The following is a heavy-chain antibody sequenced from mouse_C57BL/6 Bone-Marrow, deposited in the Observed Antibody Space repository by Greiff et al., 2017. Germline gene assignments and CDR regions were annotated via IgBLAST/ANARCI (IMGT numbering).Heavy chain of an antibody. CDR1: GFSLTSYG. CDR2: IWGDGST. CDR3: AKTGELLRNGAY. Sequence: QVQLKESGPGLVAPSQSLSITCTVSGFSLTSYGVSWVRQPPGQGLEWLGVIWGDGSTTYHSALISRLSIRKDNSKCQVFLKLNSLQTADTATYYGAKTGELLRNGAYWGQGTMVTVSA. D-gene: IGHD1-1*01. V-gene: IGHV2-3*01. J-gene: IGHJ3*01.